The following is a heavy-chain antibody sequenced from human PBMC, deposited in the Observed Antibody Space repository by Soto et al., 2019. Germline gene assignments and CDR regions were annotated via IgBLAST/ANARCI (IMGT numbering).Heavy chain of an antibody. Sequence: PGGSLRISCAAFGSTFSSYAMCWVRQAPGKGLEWVSAISGSGGSTYYADSVKGRFTISRDNSKNTLYLQMNSLRAEDTAVYYCAKRGQYNDYYYYGMDVWGQGTTVTVSS. D-gene: IGHD1-1*01. J-gene: IGHJ6*02. CDR2: ISGSGGST. CDR3: AKRGQYNDYYYYGMDV. CDR1: GSTFSSYA. V-gene: IGHV3-23*01.